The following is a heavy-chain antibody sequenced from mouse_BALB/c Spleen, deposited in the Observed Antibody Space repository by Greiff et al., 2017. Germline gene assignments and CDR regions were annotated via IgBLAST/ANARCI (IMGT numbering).Heavy chain of an antibody. CDR3: TRGVAMDY. V-gene: IGHV1S22*01. CDR1: GYTFTSYW. Sequence: LQQPGSELVRPGASVKLSCKASGYTFTSYWMHWVKQRPGQGLEWIGNIYPGSGSTNYDEKFKSKATLTVDTSSSTAYMQLSSLTSEDSAVYYCTRGVAMDYWGQGTSVTVSS. J-gene: IGHJ4*01. CDR2: IYPGSGST.